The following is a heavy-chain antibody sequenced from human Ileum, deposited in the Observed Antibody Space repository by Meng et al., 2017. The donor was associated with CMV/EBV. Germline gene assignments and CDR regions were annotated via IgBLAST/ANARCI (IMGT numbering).Heavy chain of an antibody. CDR2: INPSGEIT. V-gene: IGHV1-46*01. D-gene: IGHD2-15*01. J-gene: IGHJ4*02. CDR3: VREYHGGTFDY. Sequence: VSCKASGYTFTTYYLHWVRQAPGQGLEWMGVINPSGEITTHAQKFQGRVTMTRDTSTSTVYMELSSLRSDDTAIYYCVREYHGGTFDYWGQGTLVTVSS. CDR1: GYTFTTYY.